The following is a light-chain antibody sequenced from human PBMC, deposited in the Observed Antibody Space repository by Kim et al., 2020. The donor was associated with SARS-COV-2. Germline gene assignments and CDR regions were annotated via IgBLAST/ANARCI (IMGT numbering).Light chain of an antibody. CDR2: GAS. J-gene: IGKJ2*01. V-gene: IGKV3-15*01. Sequence: EVVMTQSPETLSVSPGERATLSCRASQSVTINVAWYQKKSDQAPRLLIYGASTRVPGVPARFSGSGSGTDLTLSISSLESEDVAVYYCQQYTFWPPYTFGQGTKLEI. CDR3: QQYTFWPPYT. CDR1: QSVTIN.